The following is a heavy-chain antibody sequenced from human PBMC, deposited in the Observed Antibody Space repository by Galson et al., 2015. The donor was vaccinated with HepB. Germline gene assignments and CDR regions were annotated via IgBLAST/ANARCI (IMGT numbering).Heavy chain of an antibody. V-gene: IGHV3-7*04. Sequence: SLRLSCAASGFTLSSYWMSWVRQAPGKGLEWVANIKQDGSEKYYVDSVKGRFTISRDNAKNSLYLQMNSLRAEDTAVYYCARAGRGSWNYWGQGTLVTVSS. D-gene: IGHD6-13*01. CDR1: GFTLSSYW. CDR3: ARAGRGSWNY. J-gene: IGHJ4*02. CDR2: IKQDGSEK.